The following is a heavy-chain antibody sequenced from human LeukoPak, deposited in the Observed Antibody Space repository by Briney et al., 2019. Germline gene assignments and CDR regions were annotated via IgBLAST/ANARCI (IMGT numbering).Heavy chain of an antibody. Sequence: GGSLRLSCVASGFTFSSYGMHWVRQAPGKGLEWVAVISYDGSNKYYADSVKGRFTISRDNSKNTLYLQMNSLRAEDTAVYYCAKDLGCSSTSCYAGLDYWGQGTLVTVSS. V-gene: IGHV3-30*18. CDR3: AKDLGCSSTSCYAGLDY. J-gene: IGHJ4*02. CDR1: GFTFSSYG. D-gene: IGHD2-2*01. CDR2: ISYDGSNK.